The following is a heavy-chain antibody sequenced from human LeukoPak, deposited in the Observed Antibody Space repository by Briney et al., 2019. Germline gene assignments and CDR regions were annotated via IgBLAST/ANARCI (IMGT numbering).Heavy chain of an antibody. CDR1: GYTLTELS. CDR2: FDPEDGET. D-gene: IGHD6-13*01. V-gene: IGHV1-24*01. CDR3: ATASQLVHYYYGMDV. J-gene: IGHJ6*02. Sequence: ASVKVSCKVSGYTLTELSMHWVRQAPGRGLEWMGGFDPEDGETIYAQKFQGRVTMTEDTSTDTAYMELSSLRSEDTAVYYCATASQLVHYYYGMDVWGQGTTVTVSS.